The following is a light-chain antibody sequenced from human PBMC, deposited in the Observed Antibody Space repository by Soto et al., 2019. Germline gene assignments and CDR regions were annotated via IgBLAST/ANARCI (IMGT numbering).Light chain of an antibody. CDR1: QSVGSS. J-gene: IGKJ1*01. CDR3: LQRGDWPPLT. V-gene: IGKV3-11*01. CDR2: DAS. Sequence: EIVLTQSPATLSLSPGERATLSCRASQSVGSSLAWYQQKPGQAPRLLIYDASNRATGIPARFSGSGSGTDFTLTISSLESEDFAVYYCLQRGDWPPLTFGQATKVEIK.